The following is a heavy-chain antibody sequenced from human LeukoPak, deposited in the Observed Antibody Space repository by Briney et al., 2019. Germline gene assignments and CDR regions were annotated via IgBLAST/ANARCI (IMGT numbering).Heavy chain of an antibody. J-gene: IGHJ4*02. D-gene: IGHD3-22*01. Sequence: PGGSLRLSCAASGFTFSSYSMNWVRQAPGKGLEWVSYISSSSSTIYYADSVKGRFTISRDNAKNSLYLQMNSLRAEDTAVYYCARDLGGRGYYDFAHYWGQGTLVTVSS. CDR2: ISSSSSTI. CDR1: GFTFSSYS. CDR3: ARDLGGRGYYDFAHY. V-gene: IGHV3-48*01.